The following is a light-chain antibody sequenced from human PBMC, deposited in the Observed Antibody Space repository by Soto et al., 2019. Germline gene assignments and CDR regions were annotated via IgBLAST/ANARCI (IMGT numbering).Light chain of an antibody. CDR3: QQYGSSP. Sequence: EIVLTQSPGTLSLSPGERATLSCRASQSVSRSYLAWYQQKPGQAPRLLIYGASSRATGIPDRFSGSGSGTDFTLTISRLEPEDFAVYYCQQYGSSPLGQGTKVEIK. CDR1: QSVSRSY. J-gene: IGKJ1*01. V-gene: IGKV3-20*01. CDR2: GAS.